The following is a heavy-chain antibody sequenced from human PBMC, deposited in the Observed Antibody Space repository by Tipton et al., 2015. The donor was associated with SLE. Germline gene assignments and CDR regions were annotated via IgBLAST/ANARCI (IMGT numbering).Heavy chain of an antibody. CDR3: ARHGDYGDYNGY. CDR2: IHPGDSNT. D-gene: IGHD4-17*01. V-gene: IGHV5-51*01. CDR1: GYNFPNYW. J-gene: IGHJ4*02. Sequence: VQLVQSGAEVKKPGEALKISCKGSGYNFPNYWIAWVRQMPGKGLEWMGIIHPGDSNTRYSPSFQDQVTISISADKSISTAYLQWSSLKASDTAMYYCARHGDYGDYNGYWGQGTLVTVSS.